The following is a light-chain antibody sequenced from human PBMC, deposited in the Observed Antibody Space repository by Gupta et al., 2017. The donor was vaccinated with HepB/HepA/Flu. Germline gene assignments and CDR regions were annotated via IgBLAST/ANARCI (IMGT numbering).Light chain of an antibody. Sequence: EIVLTQSPGTLSLSPGERGTLSCRASQSVSSSYLAWYQQKPGQAPRLLISGTSSRATGIPDRFSGSGSGTDFTLTISSLEPEDFAVYYCQQDGNSPRMFGQGTKVEIK. CDR2: GTS. CDR1: QSVSSSY. J-gene: IGKJ1*01. V-gene: IGKV3-20*01. CDR3: QQDGNSPRM.